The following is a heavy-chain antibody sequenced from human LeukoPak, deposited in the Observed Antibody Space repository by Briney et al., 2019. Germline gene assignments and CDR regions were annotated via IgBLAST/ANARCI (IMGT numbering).Heavy chain of an antibody. CDR2: INHSGST. CDR3: ARVYYYYDSSGYFALDY. Sequence: SETLSLTCAVYGGSFSGYYWSWIRQPPGKGLEWIGEINHSGSTNYNPSLKSRVTISVDTSKNQFSLKLSSVTAADTAMYYCARVYYYYDSSGYFALDYWGQGTLVTVSS. J-gene: IGHJ4*02. D-gene: IGHD3-22*01. V-gene: IGHV4-34*01. CDR1: GGSFSGYY.